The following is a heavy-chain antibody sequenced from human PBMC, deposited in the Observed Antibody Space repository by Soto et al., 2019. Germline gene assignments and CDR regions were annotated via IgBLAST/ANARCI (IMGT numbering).Heavy chain of an antibody. CDR3: ARDGGYSGYDCRY. CDR2: IIPILGIA. CDR1: GGTFSSYT. V-gene: IGHV1-69*08. J-gene: IGHJ4*02. D-gene: IGHD5-12*01. Sequence: QVQLVQSGAEVKKPGSSVKVSCKASGGTFSSYTISWVRQAPGQGLEWMGRIIPILGIANYAQKFQGRVTITADKSTSTAYMELSSLRSEDTAVYYCARDGGYSGYDCRYSGQGTLVTVSS.